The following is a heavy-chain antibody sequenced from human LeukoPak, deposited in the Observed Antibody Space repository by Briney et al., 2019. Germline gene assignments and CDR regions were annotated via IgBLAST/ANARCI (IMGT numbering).Heavy chain of an antibody. D-gene: IGHD2-2*01. CDR2: ISGSGGST. V-gene: IGHV3-23*01. CDR3: AKDPAVAVPAPGNY. J-gene: IGHJ4*02. Sequence: AISGSGGSTYYADSVKGGFTISRDNSKNTLYLQMNSLRAEDTAVYYCAKDPAVAVPAPGNYWGQGTLVTVSS.